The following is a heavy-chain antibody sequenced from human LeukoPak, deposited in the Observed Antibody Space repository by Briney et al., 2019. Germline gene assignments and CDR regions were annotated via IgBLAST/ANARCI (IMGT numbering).Heavy chain of an antibody. V-gene: IGHV1-18*04. CDR1: GYTFTGYY. D-gene: IGHD4-17*01. CDR3: AGPRSSTTVTTPYYGMDV. Sequence: VASVKVSCKASGYTFTGYYMHWVRQAPGQGLGWMGWISAYNGNTNYAQKLQGRVTMTTDTSTSTAYMELRSLRSDDTAVYYCAGPRSSTTVTTPYYGMDVWGQGTTVTVSS. CDR2: ISAYNGNT. J-gene: IGHJ6*02.